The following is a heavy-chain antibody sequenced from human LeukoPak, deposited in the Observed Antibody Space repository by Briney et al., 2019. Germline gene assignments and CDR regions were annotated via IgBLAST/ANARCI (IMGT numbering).Heavy chain of an antibody. CDR3: AGDESSSIAALVPYYYYYGMDV. CDR1: GFTFSSYS. Sequence: GGSLRLSCAASGFTFSSYSMNWVRQAPGKGLEWVSSISSSSSYIYYADSVKGRFTISRDNAKNSLYLQMNSLRAEDTAVYYCAGDESSSIAALVPYYYYYGMDVWGQGTTVTVSS. V-gene: IGHV3-21*01. CDR2: ISSSSSYI. J-gene: IGHJ6*02. D-gene: IGHD6-6*01.